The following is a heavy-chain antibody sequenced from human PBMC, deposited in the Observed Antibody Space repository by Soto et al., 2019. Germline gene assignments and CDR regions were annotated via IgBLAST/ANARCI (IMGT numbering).Heavy chain of an antibody. CDR1: GFTFSNYD. CDR2: SSGYGGAT. V-gene: IGHV3-23*01. Sequence: EVQLLESGGGLVQPGGSLTLSCAASGFTFSNYDLNWVRQAPGKGLEWISLSSGYGGATFYADSVKGRFTMSRDSAKNTLDLQMNSLRVEDTAVYYCARTRGLDVWGRGTTVTVSS. D-gene: IGHD1-7*01. J-gene: IGHJ6*02. CDR3: ARTRGLDV.